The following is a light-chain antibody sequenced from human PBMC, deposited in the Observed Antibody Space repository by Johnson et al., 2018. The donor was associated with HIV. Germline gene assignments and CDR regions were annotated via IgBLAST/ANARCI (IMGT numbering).Light chain of an antibody. CDR1: SSNIGNNY. CDR2: DNN. Sequence: QSVLTQPPSVSAAPGQKVTISCSGSSSNIGNNYVSWYQQFPGTAPKLLIYDNNKRPSGIPDRFSGSKSGTSATLGITGLQTGDEADYYCGTWDSSLSAGIYVFGTGTKVTGL. J-gene: IGLJ1*01. CDR3: GTWDSSLSAGIYV. V-gene: IGLV1-51*01.